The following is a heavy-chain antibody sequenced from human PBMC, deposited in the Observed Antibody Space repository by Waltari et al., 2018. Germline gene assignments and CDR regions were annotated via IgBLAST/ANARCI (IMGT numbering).Heavy chain of an antibody. CDR2: IYHSGST. CDR3: AVRGGLGAFDI. D-gene: IGHD3-16*01. V-gene: IGHV4-30-2*01. Sequence: QLQLQESGSGLVKPSQTLSLTCAVPGGSISSAGYSWSWIRQPPGKGLEWIGYIYHSGSTYYNPSLKSRVTISVDRSKNQFSLKLSSVTAADTAVYYCAVRGGLGAFDIWGQGTMVTVSS. CDR1: GGSISSAGYS. J-gene: IGHJ3*02.